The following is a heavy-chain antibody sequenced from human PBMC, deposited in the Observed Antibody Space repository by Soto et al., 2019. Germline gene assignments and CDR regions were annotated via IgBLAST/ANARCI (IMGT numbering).Heavy chain of an antibody. J-gene: IGHJ5*02. Sequence: EVQLVESGGGLVQPGGSLRLSCAASGFTFSSYDMNWVRQAPGKGLEWVSDISSSSSTIYYADSVKGRFTISRDNAKNSLYLQMNSQRDEDTAVYSCAREGSTLNWIDPWSQGTLVSVSS. V-gene: IGHV3-48*02. CDR3: AREGSTLNWIDP. CDR1: GFTFSSYD. CDR2: ISSSSSTI.